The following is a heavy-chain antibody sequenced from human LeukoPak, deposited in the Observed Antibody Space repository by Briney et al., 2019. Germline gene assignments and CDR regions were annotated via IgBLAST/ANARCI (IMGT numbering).Heavy chain of an antibody. CDR3: AREFSDGGLDY. D-gene: IGHD4-23*01. CDR2: IYHSGST. J-gene: IGHJ4*02. V-gene: IGHV4-30-2*01. Sequence: PSETLSLTCTVSGGSISSGGYYWSWIRQPPGKGLEWIGYIYHSGSTYYNPSLKSRVTISVDRSKNQFSLKLSSVTAADTAVYYCAREFSDGGLDYWGRGTLVTVSS. CDR1: GGSISSGGYY.